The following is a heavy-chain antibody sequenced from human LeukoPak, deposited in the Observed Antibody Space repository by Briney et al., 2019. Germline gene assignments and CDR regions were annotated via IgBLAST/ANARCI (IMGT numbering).Heavy chain of an antibody. CDR2: IIPIFGTA. D-gene: IGHD3-22*01. J-gene: IGHJ4*02. CDR3: ARDYYDSSGYYSCSGY. CDR1: GYTFTSYG. V-gene: IGHV1-69*13. Sequence: WASVKVSCKASGYTFTSYGISWVRQAPGQGLEWMGGIIPIFGTANYAQKFQGRVTITADESTSTAYMELSSLRSEDTAVYYCARDYYDSSGYYSCSGYWGQGTLVTVSS.